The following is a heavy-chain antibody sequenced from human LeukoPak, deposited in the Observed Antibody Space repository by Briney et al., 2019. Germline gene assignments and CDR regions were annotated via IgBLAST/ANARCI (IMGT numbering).Heavy chain of an antibody. CDR2: IKHDGGEK. CDR3: ARARLTDYVWGRRTFDI. D-gene: IGHD3-16*01. V-gene: IGHV3-7*01. Sequence: PGGPLRPSCAASGFTFTSYWMTWVGQAPGKGLEWVASIKHDGGEKNYVDSVKGRFTISRDNAKKSLYLQMNSLRAEDTAVYYCARARLTDYVWGRRTFDIWGQGTMVTISS. CDR1: GFTFTSYW. J-gene: IGHJ3*02.